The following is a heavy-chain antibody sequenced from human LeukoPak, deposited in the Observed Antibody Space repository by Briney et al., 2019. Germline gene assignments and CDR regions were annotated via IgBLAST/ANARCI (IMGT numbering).Heavy chain of an antibody. V-gene: IGHV1-69*13. Sequence: SVKVSCKASGGTFSSYAISWVRQAPGQGLEWMGGIIPIFGTANYAQKFQGRVTITADESTSTAYMELSSLRSEDTAVYYCARIRESIVGAMGPGCYGMDVWGQGTTVTVSS. CDR2: IIPIFGTA. D-gene: IGHD1-26*01. J-gene: IGHJ6*02. CDR3: ARIRESIVGAMGPGCYGMDV. CDR1: GGTFSSYA.